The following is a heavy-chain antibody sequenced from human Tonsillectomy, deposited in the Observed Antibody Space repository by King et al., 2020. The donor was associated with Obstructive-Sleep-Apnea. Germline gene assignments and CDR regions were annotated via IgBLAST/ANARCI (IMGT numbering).Heavy chain of an antibody. CDR2: IFSNDEK. J-gene: IGHJ4*02. Sequence: TLKESGPVLVKPTETLTLTCTVSGFSLSNARMGVSWIRQPPGKALEWLAHIFSNDEKSYSTSLKSRRTISKDTSKSQVVLTMTNMDPVDTATYYCARIQVSYYFDYWGQGTLVTVSS. CDR1: GFSLSNARMG. CDR3: ARIQVSYYFDY. V-gene: IGHV2-26*01. D-gene: IGHD6-6*01.